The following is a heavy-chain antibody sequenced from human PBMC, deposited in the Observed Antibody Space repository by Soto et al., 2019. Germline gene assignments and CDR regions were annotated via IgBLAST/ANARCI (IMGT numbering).Heavy chain of an antibody. CDR2: FDSEDGET. V-gene: IGHV1-24*01. CDR1: GYTLTELS. Sequence: QVQLVQSGAEVKKPGASVKVSCKVSGYTLTELSMHWVRQAPGKGLVWMGGFDSEDGETIYAQQFQGRVTMTEDTSTDTAYMELSGLRSEDTAVYYWATAYDYIWGSDRQFDYWGQGTLVTVSS. CDR3: ATAYDYIWGSDRQFDY. D-gene: IGHD3-16*02. J-gene: IGHJ4*02.